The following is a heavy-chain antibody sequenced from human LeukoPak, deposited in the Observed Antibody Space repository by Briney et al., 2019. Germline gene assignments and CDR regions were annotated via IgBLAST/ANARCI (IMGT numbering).Heavy chain of an antibody. V-gene: IGHV1-2*02. Sequence: ASVKVSCKASGYTFTGYYMHWVRQAPGQGLEWMGWINPNSGGTNYAQKFQGRVTMTRDTSISTAYMELSRLRSDDTAVYYCARSPSSVGYFDYWGQGTLVTVSS. CDR2: INPNSGGT. CDR1: GYTFTGYY. CDR3: ARSPSSVGYFDY. D-gene: IGHD1-26*01. J-gene: IGHJ4*02.